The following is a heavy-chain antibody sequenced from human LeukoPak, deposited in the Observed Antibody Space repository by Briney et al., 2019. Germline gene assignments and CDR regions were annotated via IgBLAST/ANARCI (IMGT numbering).Heavy chain of an antibody. CDR1: GLTVSSDY. J-gene: IGHJ5*02. D-gene: IGHD6-6*01. Sequence: GGSLRLSCAASGLTVSSDYISWVRQAPGKGLEWVSVIYSGGGTYYADSVRGRFTISRDNSKNTLYLQLNGLRAEDPAVYYCARYPYSTSSWSDPWGQGTLVTVSS. V-gene: IGHV3-66*01. CDR3: ARYPYSTSSWSDP. CDR2: IYSGGGT.